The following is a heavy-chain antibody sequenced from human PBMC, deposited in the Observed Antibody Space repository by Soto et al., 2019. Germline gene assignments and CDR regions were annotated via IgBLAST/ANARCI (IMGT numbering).Heavy chain of an antibody. V-gene: IGHV3-33*01. CDR3: ARDENSSGWTFDY. J-gene: IGHJ4*02. Sequence: QVQLVESGGGVVQPGRSLRLSCAASGFTFSSYGMHWVRQAPGKGLEWVAVIWYDGSNKYYADSVKGRFTISRDNSKNTLYPQMNSLRAEDTAVYYCARDENSSGWTFDYWGQGTLVTVSS. CDR1: GFTFSSYG. D-gene: IGHD6-19*01. CDR2: IWYDGSNK.